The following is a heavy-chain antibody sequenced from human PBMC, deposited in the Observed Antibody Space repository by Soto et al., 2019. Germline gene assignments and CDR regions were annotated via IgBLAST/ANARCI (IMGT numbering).Heavy chain of an antibody. D-gene: IGHD3-10*01. CDR2: IKQDGSEK. Sequence: EVQLVESGGGLVEPGRSLRLSCAASGFTFSSYWMSWVRQAPGKGLEWVAIIKQDGSEKYYVDSVKGRFTISRDNAKNSLFLQMNSLRVEDTAVYYCARDETYYYGSGPVGGPGTLVTVSS. CDR1: GFTFSSYW. V-gene: IGHV3-7*01. CDR3: ARDETYYYGSGPV. J-gene: IGHJ4*02.